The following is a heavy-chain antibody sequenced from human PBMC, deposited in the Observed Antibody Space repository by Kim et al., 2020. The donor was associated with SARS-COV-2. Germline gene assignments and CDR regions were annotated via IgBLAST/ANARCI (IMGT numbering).Heavy chain of an antibody. J-gene: IGHJ6*01. V-gene: IGHV3-23*01. CDR2: VSGVGVNK. Sequence: GGSLRLSCVGSGFTFDNYAMSWVRQAPGKGLEWVSVVSGVGVNKFYADSVRGRFTISRDNSKNILSLQMNSLRDEDTALYYCSKMAVMGSYNYFCYNG. CDR3: SKMAVMGSYNYFCYNG. D-gene: IGHD2-15*01. CDR1: GFTFDNYA.